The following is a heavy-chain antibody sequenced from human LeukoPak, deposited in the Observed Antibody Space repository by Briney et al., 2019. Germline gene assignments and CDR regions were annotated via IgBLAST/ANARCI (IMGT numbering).Heavy chain of an antibody. CDR3: ARHAFFDSTGYYYYFDY. CDR1: GYSISIGYY. J-gene: IGHJ4*02. V-gene: IGHV4-38-2*01. Sequence: PSETLSLTCAVSGYSISIGYYWGWIRQPPGKGLEWIGSVYHSGSTYYNPSLKSRVTLSMDTSKNQFSLKLNSATAADTAAYCCARHAFFDSTGYYYYFDYWGQGSLVTVSS. CDR2: VYHSGST. D-gene: IGHD3-22*01.